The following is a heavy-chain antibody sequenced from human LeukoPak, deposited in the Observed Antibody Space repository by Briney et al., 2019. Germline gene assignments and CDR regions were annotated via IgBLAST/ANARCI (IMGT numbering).Heavy chain of an antibody. V-gene: IGHV4-34*01. CDR3: ARGQRNYDFWSGYYSGSYYFDY. J-gene: IGHJ4*02. Sequence: SETLSLTCAVYDGSFSGYYWSWIRQPPGKGLEWIGEINHSGSTNYNPSLKSRVTISVDTSKNQFSLKLSSVTAADTAVYYCARGQRNYDFWSGYYSGSYYFDYWGQGTLLTVSS. CDR2: INHSGST. D-gene: IGHD3-3*01. CDR1: DGSFSGYY.